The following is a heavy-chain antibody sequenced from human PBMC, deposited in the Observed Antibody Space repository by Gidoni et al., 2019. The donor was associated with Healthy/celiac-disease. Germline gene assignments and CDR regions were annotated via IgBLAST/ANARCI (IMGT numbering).Heavy chain of an antibody. CDR1: GYSLSTRGVG. CDR2: IYWNEDK. V-gene: IGHV2-5*01. CDR3: AHRSGSSGWNGYFDY. D-gene: IGHD6-19*01. J-gene: IGHJ4*02. Sequence: QITLKESGPTLVKPTQTLTLTGTFAGYSLSTRGVGVGWIRQPPGKALEWLALIYWNEDKRYSPSLKSRLTIPKDTSNNQVVLTMTNMAPVYSATYYCAHRSGSSGWNGYFDYWSQGTLVTVSS.